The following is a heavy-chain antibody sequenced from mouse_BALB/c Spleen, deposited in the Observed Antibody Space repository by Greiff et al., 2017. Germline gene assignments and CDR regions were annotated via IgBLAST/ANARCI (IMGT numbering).Heavy chain of an antibody. J-gene: IGHJ1*01. CDR1: GYAFSSSW. Sequence: QVQLQQSGPELVKPGASVKISCKASGYAFSSSWMNWVKQRPGQGLEWIGRIYPGDGDTNYNGKFKGKATLTADKSSSTAYMQLSSLTSVDSAVYFCARRSYYADFDVWGAGTTVTVSS. CDR3: ARRSYYADFDV. CDR2: IYPGDGDT. V-gene: IGHV1-82*01. D-gene: IGHD2-10*01.